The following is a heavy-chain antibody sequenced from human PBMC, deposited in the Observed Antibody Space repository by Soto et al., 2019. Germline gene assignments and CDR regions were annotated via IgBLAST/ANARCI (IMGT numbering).Heavy chain of an antibody. D-gene: IGHD5-12*01. Sequence: QITLKESGPTLVKPTQTLTLTCTFSGFSLSTSGVVVGWIRQPPGKALEWLALTYWDDDKRYSPSLKSRLTITKDTTKSQVVLTITNMDPVNTATYYCAHVTRPRLRFAFDICGQGTMVTVSS. J-gene: IGHJ3*02. CDR1: GFSLSTSGVV. V-gene: IGHV2-5*02. CDR2: TYWDDDK. CDR3: AHVTRPRLRFAFDI.